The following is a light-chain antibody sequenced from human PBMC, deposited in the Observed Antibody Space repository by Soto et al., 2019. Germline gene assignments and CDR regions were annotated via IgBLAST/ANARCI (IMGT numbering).Light chain of an antibody. V-gene: IGLV1-51*01. Sequence: QSVLTQPPSLSAAPGQKVTISCSGSNSDIGSNSVSWYQQLPGTAPKLLIYDNTKRPSGIPDRFSGSKSGTSATLGITGLQTGDEADYYCGAWDNNLSGYAFGAGTKVTVL. CDR2: DNT. CDR1: NSDIGSNS. CDR3: GAWDNNLSGYA. J-gene: IGLJ1*01.